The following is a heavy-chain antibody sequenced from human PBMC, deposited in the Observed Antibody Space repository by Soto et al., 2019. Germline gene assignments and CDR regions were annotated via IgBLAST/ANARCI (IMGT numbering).Heavy chain of an antibody. Sequence: GGALRLSCAASGFPFSKYWMTWVRQAPGKGLEWVANIKQNGSEKYFADSVRGRFTISRDNAQTSVSLQLNSLRVEDTALYYCVRDGFCSGGSCYSGLVYWGQGTLVTVSS. CDR3: VRDGFCSGGSCYSGLVY. CDR2: IKQNGSEK. V-gene: IGHV3-7*01. J-gene: IGHJ4*02. D-gene: IGHD2-15*01. CDR1: GFPFSKYW.